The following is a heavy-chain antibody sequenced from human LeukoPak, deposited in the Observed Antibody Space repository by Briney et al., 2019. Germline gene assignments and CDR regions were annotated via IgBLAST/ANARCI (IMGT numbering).Heavy chain of an antibody. CDR2: ISYDGSNK. Sequence: GGSLRLSCAASGFTFSSYAMHWVRQAPGKGLEWVAVISYDGSNKYYADSVKGRFTISRDNSKNTLYLQMNSLRAEDTAVYYCARDLEGRDYYDSSGYWGLGTLVTVSS. V-gene: IGHV3-30-3*01. D-gene: IGHD3-22*01. CDR1: GFTFSSYA. J-gene: IGHJ4*02. CDR3: ARDLEGRDYYDSSGY.